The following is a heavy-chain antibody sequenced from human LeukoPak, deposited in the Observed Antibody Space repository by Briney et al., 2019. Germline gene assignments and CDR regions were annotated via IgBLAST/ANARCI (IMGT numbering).Heavy chain of an antibody. CDR2: IIPIFGTA. J-gene: IGHJ3*02. CDR1: GGTFSSYA. Sequence: GASVKVSCKASGGTFSSYAISWVRQAPGQGLEWMGGIIPIFGTANYAQKFQGRVTITTDESTSTAYMELSSLRSEDTAVYYCARQQGYCKSTNCPGDDFDIWGQGTMVTVSS. V-gene: IGHV1-69*05. CDR3: ARQQGYCKSTNCPGDDFDI. D-gene: IGHD1-1*01.